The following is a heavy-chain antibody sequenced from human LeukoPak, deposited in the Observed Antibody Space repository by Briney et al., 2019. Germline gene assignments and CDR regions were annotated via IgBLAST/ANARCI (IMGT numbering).Heavy chain of an antibody. J-gene: IGHJ6*03. Sequence: SETLSLTCTVSGGSISSGSYYWSWIRQPAGKGLEWIGRIYTSGSTNYNPSLKSRVTISVDTSKNQFSLKLSSVTAADTAVYYCARQDTAKHGELWYYYMDVWGKGTTVTVSS. CDR2: IYTSGST. CDR3: ARQDTAKHGELWYYYMDV. V-gene: IGHV4-61*02. D-gene: IGHD5-18*01. CDR1: GGSISSGSYY.